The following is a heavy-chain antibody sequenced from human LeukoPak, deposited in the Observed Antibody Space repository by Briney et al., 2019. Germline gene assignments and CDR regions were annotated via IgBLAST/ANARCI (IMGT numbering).Heavy chain of an antibody. Sequence: SETLSLTCTVSGYSISSGYYWGWIRQPPGKGLEWIGSIYHSGSTYYNPSLKSRVTISIDTSKNQFSLTLSSVTAADTAVYYCARDLGGPFDYWGQGTQVTVSS. J-gene: IGHJ4*02. D-gene: IGHD3-10*01. CDR3: ARDLGGPFDY. CDR2: IYHSGST. CDR1: GYSISSGYY. V-gene: IGHV4-38-2*02.